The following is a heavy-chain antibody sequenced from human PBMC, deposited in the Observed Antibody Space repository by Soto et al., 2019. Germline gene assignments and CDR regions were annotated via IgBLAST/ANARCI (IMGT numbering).Heavy chain of an antibody. Sequence: GGSLRLSCAASGFTFSSYSMNWVRQAPGKGLEWVSSISSSSSYIYYADSVKGRFTISRDNAKNSLYLQMNSLRAEDTAVYYCARESLPYDSSGYYYLHYWGQGTLVTVSS. CDR2: ISSSSSYI. CDR1: GFTFSSYS. CDR3: ARESLPYDSSGYYYLHY. D-gene: IGHD3-22*01. J-gene: IGHJ4*02. V-gene: IGHV3-21*01.